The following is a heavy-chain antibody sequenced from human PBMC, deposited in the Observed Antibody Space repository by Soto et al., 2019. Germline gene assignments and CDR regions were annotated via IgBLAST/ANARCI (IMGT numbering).Heavy chain of an antibody. Sequence: GGSLRLSCAASGFTFSSYWMSWVRQAPGKGLEWVANIKQDGSEKYYVDSVKGRFTISRDNAKNSLYLQMNSLRAEDTAVYYCARTSVQLQGYYYYYMDVWGKGTTVTVSS. CDR3: ARTSVQLQGYYYYYMDV. J-gene: IGHJ6*03. D-gene: IGHD2-2*01. CDR1: GFTFSSYW. V-gene: IGHV3-7*01. CDR2: IKQDGSEK.